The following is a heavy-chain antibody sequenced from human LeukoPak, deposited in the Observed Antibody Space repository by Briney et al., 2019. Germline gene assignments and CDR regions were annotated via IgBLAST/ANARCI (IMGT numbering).Heavy chain of an antibody. Sequence: HSGGSLRLSCAASGFTVSNYYMSWVRKAPGKGLEWVSVVYSGGETHHSDSVKGRFTLSRDISKSTLYLQMNSLRPEDTAVYYCTRDPDAWGQGTLVTVSS. V-gene: IGHV3-66*01. J-gene: IGHJ5*02. CDR2: VYSGGET. CDR1: GFTVSNYY. CDR3: TRDPDA.